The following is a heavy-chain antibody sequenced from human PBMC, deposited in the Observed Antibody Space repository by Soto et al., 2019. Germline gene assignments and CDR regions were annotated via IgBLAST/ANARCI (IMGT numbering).Heavy chain of an antibody. CDR2: MNPNSGNT. V-gene: IGHV1-8*01. CDR1: GYTFTNYN. CDR3: ARGIGLRQNWFDT. D-gene: IGHD3-16*01. J-gene: IGHJ5*02. Sequence: ASVKVSCKASGYTFTNYNINWVRQATGQGLGWMGWMNPNSGNTGYAQKFQGRVTMTRNTSISTAYMELSSLRSEDTAVYYCARGIGLRQNWFDTWGQGTLVTVSS.